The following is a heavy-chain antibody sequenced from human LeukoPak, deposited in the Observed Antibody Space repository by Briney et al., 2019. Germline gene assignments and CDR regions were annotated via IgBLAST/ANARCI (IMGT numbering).Heavy chain of an antibody. CDR2: FYSGGTI. CDR1: GFTFSSYA. D-gene: IGHD3-10*01. V-gene: IGHV3-66*01. Sequence: PGGSLRLSCTASGFTFSSYAMSWVRQAPGKGLEWVSVFYSGGTIRYADSVRDRFIISRDVSKNMLYLQMNSLRAEDTAVYYCVRDPHNSGSGRYFEDWGRGNLVTVSS. J-gene: IGHJ4*01. CDR3: VRDPHNSGSGRYFED.